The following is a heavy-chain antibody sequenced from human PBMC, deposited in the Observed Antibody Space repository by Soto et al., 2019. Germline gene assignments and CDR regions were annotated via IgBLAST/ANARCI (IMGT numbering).Heavy chain of an antibody. CDR2: ISNDGNYK. V-gene: IGHV3-30*18. CDR3: AKDFVPSNGTPLVLN. Sequence: QVQLVESGGGAVQPGRSLRLSCAASGFTFRSYGMHWVRQAPGKGLEWVAVISNDGNYKYYVDSVKGRFTISRDNSKNTLYLQMSSLRAEDAAVYYCAKDFVPSNGTPLVLNWGQGTLVTVSS. J-gene: IGHJ4*02. CDR1: GFTFRSYG. D-gene: IGHD2-8*01.